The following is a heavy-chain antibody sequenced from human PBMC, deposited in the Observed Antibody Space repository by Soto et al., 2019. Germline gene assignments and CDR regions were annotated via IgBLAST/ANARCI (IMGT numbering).Heavy chain of an antibody. D-gene: IGHD6-19*01. J-gene: IGHJ4*02. CDR1: GYTFTSYA. Sequence: QVQLVQSGAEEKKPGASVKVSCKASGYTFTSYAMHWVRQAPGQRLEWMGWINAGNGNTKYSQKFQGRVTITRDTSASTADMELSSLRSEDTAVYYCARSPAIAVADYWGQGTLVTVSS. CDR2: INAGNGNT. V-gene: IGHV1-3*05. CDR3: ARSPAIAVADY.